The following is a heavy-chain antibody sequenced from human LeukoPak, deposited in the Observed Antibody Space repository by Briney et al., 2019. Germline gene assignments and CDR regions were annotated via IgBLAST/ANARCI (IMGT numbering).Heavy chain of an antibody. J-gene: IGHJ4*02. CDR2: ISDNGGRT. CDR1: GFTFSGYA. V-gene: IGHV3-23*01. D-gene: IGHD3-22*01. CDR3: ATDREGDPSAYYLV. Sequence: GGSLRLSCAASGFTFSGYAMSWVRQAPGKGLEWVSTISDNGGRTCYADSVKGRFTISRDNSKNTLFLQMNSLRAEDSAVYYCATDREGDPSAYYLVGGQGTLITVSS.